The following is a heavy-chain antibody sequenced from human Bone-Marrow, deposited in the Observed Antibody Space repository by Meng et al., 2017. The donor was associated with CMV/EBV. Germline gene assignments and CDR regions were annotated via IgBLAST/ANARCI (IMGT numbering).Heavy chain of an antibody. CDR1: GGTFSSYT. Sequence: SVKVSCKASGGTFSSYTISWVRQAPGQGLEWMGRIIPILGIANYAQKFQGRVTITADTSTSTAYMELRSLRSDDTAVYYCARDRLMGRDVWGSPTPLGYWGQGTLVTVSS. CDR3: ARDRLMGRDVWGSPTPLGY. D-gene: IGHD3-16*01. CDR2: IIPILGIA. J-gene: IGHJ4*02. V-gene: IGHV1-69*04.